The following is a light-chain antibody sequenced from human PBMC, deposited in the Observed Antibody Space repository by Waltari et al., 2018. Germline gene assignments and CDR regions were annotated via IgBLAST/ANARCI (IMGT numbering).Light chain of an antibody. CDR1: SLRTSY. CDR3: SSRDRSASHVL. V-gene: IGLV3-19*01. CDR2: GKN. J-gene: IGLJ2*01. Sequence: SSELTQDPAVSVALGQTVTITCQGASLRTSYASWDQQKSGQAPILVLFGKNKRPSGIPDRFAEYNSETTTSLTITGAQAEDEADYYCSSRDRSASHVLFAGGTKLTVL.